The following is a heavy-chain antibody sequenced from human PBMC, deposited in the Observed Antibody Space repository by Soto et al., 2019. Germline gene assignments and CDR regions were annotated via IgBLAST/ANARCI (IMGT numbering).Heavy chain of an antibody. CDR2: IYWDDDK. V-gene: IGHV2-5*02. CDR1: GFSLSTSGVG. J-gene: IGHJ4*02. Sequence: SGPTLVNPTHTLTLTCTFSGFSLSTSGVGVGWIRQPPGKALEWLALIYWDDDKRYNPSLKSRLTSTKDTSKNQVVLTMTNMDPVDTATYYCAHSRESNWGSLRFDYWGQGTLVTVSS. D-gene: IGHD7-27*01. CDR3: AHSRESNWGSLRFDY.